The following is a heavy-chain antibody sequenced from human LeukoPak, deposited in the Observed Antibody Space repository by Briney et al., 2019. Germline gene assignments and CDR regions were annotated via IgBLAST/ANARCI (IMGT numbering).Heavy chain of an antibody. CDR2: IWYDGSNK. CDR3: ARGVIFEGSGSTFDI. Sequence: GGSLRLSCAASGFTFSSYGMHWVRQAPGKGLEWVAVIWYDGSNKYYADSVKGRFTISRDNSKNTMYLQMNSLRAEDTAVYYCARGVIFEGSGSTFDIWGQGTMVTTSS. D-gene: IGHD3-10*01. V-gene: IGHV3-33*08. J-gene: IGHJ3*02. CDR1: GFTFSSYG.